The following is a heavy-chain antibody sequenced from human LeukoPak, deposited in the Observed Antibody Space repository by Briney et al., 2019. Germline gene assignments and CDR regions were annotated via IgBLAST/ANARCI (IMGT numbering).Heavy chain of an antibody. CDR1: GLIVSNNY. D-gene: IGHD2/OR15-2a*01. CDR3: AKGLSGMYPNILVS. J-gene: IGHJ4*02. V-gene: IGHV3-66*01. Sequence: GGSLRLSSAASGLIVSNNYMTWGRQTPGKGLEWVGVIYSDGITRYADSVRGRLLISRDTSKNTVYLQINSLRGDDTAVYYCAKGLSGMYPNILVSWGQGTLVTVSS. CDR2: IYSDGIT.